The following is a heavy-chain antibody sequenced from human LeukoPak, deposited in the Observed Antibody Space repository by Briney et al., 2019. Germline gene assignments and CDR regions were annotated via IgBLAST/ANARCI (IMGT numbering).Heavy chain of an antibody. CDR1: GFTFSSYA. CDR3: VKEGIPGYSSSWYGVDC. V-gene: IGHV3-64D*06. CDR2: ISSNGGST. J-gene: IGHJ4*02. D-gene: IGHD6-13*01. Sequence: PGGSLRLSCSASGFTFSSYAMHWVRQAPGKGLEYVSAISSNGGSTYYADSVKGRFTISRDNSKNTLYLQMSSLRAEDTAVYYCVKEGIPGYSSSWYGVDCWGQATLVT.